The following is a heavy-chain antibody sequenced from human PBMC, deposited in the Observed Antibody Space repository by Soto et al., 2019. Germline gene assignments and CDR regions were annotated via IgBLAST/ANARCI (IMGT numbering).Heavy chain of an antibody. CDR3: ARDVSISGTRWFDP. V-gene: IGHV1-18*04. Sequence: QVQLVQSGPEVKNLGASVKVSCKTSGYTFSTYDISWVRQAPGQGLEWMGWISADNGSTDYAQKVHDRVTMTTDTATNTAYMELRGLRSDDTAVYLCARDVSISGTRWFDPWGQGTLVTVSS. D-gene: IGHD2-15*01. CDR2: ISADNGST. J-gene: IGHJ5*02. CDR1: GYTFSTYD.